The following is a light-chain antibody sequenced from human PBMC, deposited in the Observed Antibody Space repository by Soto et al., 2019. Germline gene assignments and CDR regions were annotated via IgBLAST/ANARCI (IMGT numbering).Light chain of an antibody. CDR2: DAS. J-gene: IGKJ2*01. V-gene: IGKV3-11*02. CDR3: QQRSTWLYT. CDR1: QDVSIF. Sequence: EILLAQSPATLSLSPGERATLSCKASQDVSIFLAWYQQKPGQAPRLLIHDASNRATGVPARFSGSGSGRDFTLNITSLEPEDFAVYYCQQRSTWLYTFGQGTKLEV.